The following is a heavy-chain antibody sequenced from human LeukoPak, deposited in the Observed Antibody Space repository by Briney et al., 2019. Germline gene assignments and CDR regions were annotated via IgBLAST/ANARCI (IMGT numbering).Heavy chain of an antibody. J-gene: IGHJ5*02. CDR1: GFSLSTSGVG. Sequence: SGPTLVKPTQALTLTCTFSGFSLSTSGVGVGWIRQPPGKALEWLALIYWNDDKRYSPSLKSRLTITKDTSKNQVVLTMTNMDPVDTATYYCAHSVEYSSSLNWFDPWGQGTLVTVSS. D-gene: IGHD6-6*01. CDR3: AHSVEYSSSLNWFDP. V-gene: IGHV2-5*01. CDR2: IYWNDDK.